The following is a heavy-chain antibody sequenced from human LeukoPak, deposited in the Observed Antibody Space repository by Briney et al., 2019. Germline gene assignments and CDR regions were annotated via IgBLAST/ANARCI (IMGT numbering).Heavy chain of an antibody. CDR1: GFTFNNYV. Sequence: GGSLRLPCAASGFTFNNYVMSWIRQAPGKGLEWVSVVSNSGGSTYYADSVKGRFTISRDNSKNTMYLQMNSLRAEDTAVYYCAKDRYCISTSCPVDYWGQGTLVTVSS. CDR2: VSNSGGST. V-gene: IGHV3-23*01. D-gene: IGHD2-2*01. CDR3: AKDRYCISTSCPVDY. J-gene: IGHJ4*02.